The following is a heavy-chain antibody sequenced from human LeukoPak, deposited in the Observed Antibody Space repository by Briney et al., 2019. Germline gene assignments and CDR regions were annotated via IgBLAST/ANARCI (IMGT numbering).Heavy chain of an antibody. CDR3: AKVRGYGSLSWFDP. CDR1: GFTFSSYA. D-gene: IGHD3-10*01. V-gene: IGHV3-23*01. Sequence: PGGSLRLSCAASGFTFSSYAMSWVRQAPGKGLEWVSAISGSGGSTYYADSVKGRFTISRDNSKNMLYLQMNSLRAEDTAVYYCAKVRGYGSLSWFDPWGQGTLVTVSS. J-gene: IGHJ5*02. CDR2: ISGSGGST.